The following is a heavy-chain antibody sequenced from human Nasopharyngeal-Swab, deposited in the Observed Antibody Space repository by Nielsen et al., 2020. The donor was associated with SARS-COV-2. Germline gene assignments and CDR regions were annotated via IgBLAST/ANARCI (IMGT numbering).Heavy chain of an antibody. CDR3: ARGGDGGLAHFDY. J-gene: IGHJ4*02. CDR2: IYNSGGTT. Sequence: SETLSLTCTVSGGSISNYYWSWIRQPPGKRLEWIGYIYNSGGTTDYNPSLKSRVTISLDTSKNQFSLKLSSVTAADTAVYYCARGGDGGLAHFDYWGQGNLVTVSS. D-gene: IGHD2-21*01. CDR1: GGSISNYY. V-gene: IGHV4-59*01.